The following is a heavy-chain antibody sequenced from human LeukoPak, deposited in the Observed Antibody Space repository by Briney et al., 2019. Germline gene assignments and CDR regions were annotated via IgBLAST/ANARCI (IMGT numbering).Heavy chain of an antibody. CDR1: GFTFSSYS. V-gene: IGHV3-20*01. CDR2: INWNGGST. J-gene: IGHJ4*02. D-gene: IGHD1-26*01. CDR3: ARGLVFSGGDY. Sequence: GGSLRLSCAASGFTFSSYSMNWVRQAPGKGLEWVSGINWNGGSTGYADSVKGRFTISRDNAKNSLYLQMNSLRAEDTALYHCARGLVFSGGDYWGQGTLVTVSS.